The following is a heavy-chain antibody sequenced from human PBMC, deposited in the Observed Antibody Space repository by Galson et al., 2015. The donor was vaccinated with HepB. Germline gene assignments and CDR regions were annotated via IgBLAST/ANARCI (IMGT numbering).Heavy chain of an antibody. CDR3: AREDRRYFDRGGWFDP. Sequence: SVKVSCKASGYTFTSYYMHWVRQAPGQGLEWMGIINPSGGSTSYAQKFQGRVTMTRDTSTSTVYMELSSLRSEDTAVYYCAREDRRYFDRGGWFDPWGQGTLVTVSS. V-gene: IGHV1-46*01. D-gene: IGHD3-9*01. CDR2: INPSGGST. CDR1: GYTFTSYY. J-gene: IGHJ5*02.